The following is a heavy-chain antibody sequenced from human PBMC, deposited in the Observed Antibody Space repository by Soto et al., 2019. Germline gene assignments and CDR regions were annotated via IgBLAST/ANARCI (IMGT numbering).Heavy chain of an antibody. V-gene: IGHV3-30*18. J-gene: IGHJ3*02. Sequence: GGSLRLSCAASGFTFSNYGMHWVRQAPGKGLEWVAVISYDGSNKYYADSVKGRFTISRDNSKNTLYLQMNSLRAEDTAVFYCAKDQGYYYDSSGYYPESDFAIWVQGTMVTVSS. CDR1: GFTFSNYG. CDR3: AKDQGYYYDSSGYYPESDFAI. D-gene: IGHD3-22*01. CDR2: ISYDGSNK.